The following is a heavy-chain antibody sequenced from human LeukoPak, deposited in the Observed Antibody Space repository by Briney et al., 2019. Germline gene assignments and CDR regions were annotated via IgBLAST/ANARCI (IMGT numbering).Heavy chain of an antibody. D-gene: IGHD6-6*01. J-gene: IGHJ4*02. Sequence: PSETLSLTCTVSGGSISSSSYYWGWIRQPPGKGLEWIGSIYYSGSTYYTPSLKSRVSISVDTSKNQFSLKLTSVTAADTAVYYCARATGEYSSSRPLDYWGQGTLVTVSS. CDR1: GGSISSSSYY. CDR2: IYYSGST. CDR3: ARATGEYSSSRPLDY. V-gene: IGHV4-39*07.